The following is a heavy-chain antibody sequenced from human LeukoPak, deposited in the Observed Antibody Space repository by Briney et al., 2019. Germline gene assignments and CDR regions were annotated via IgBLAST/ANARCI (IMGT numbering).Heavy chain of an antibody. Sequence: SQTLSLTCAVSGGSISSGGYSWSWIRQPPGKGLEWIGYIYHSGSTYYNPSLKSRVTISVDRSKNQSSLKLSSVTAADTAVYYCARSSSIAAAGTEYFQHWGQGTLVTVSS. D-gene: IGHD6-13*01. J-gene: IGHJ1*01. V-gene: IGHV4-30-2*01. CDR3: ARSSSIAAAGTEYFQH. CDR2: IYHSGST. CDR1: GGSISSGGYS.